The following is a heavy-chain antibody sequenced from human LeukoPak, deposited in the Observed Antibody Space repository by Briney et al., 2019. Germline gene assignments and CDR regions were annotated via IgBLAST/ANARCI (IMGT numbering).Heavy chain of an antibody. CDR2: IYYSGST. V-gene: IGHV4-59*01. D-gene: IGHD1-26*01. J-gene: IGHJ4*02. CDR1: GGSIRNYY. CDR3: ARAPRGSYRYFFDY. Sequence: PSETLSLTCTVSGGSIRNYYWSWIRQPPGKGLQWIGYIYYSGSTNYNPSLKSRVTISVDTSKNQFSLNLTSVTAADTAVYYCARAPRGSYRYFFDYWGQGTLVTVSS.